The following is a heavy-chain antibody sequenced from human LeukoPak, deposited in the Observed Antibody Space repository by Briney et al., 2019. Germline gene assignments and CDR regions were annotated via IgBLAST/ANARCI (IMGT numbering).Heavy chain of an antibody. V-gene: IGHV1-69*04. J-gene: IGHJ4*02. Sequence: ASVKVSCKASGGTFSSYAISWVRQAPGQGLEWMGRIIPILGIANYAQKFQGRVTITADKSTSTAYMELSSLRSEDTAVYYCARELGRGYSYGSDYWGQGTLVTVSS. CDR3: ARELGRGYSYGSDY. CDR2: IIPILGIA. D-gene: IGHD5-18*01. CDR1: GGTFSSYA.